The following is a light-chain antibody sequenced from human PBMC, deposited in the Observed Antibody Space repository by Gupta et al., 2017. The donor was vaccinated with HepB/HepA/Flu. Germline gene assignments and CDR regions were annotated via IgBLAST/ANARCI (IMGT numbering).Light chain of an antibody. Sequence: IQLTQSPSSLSASVGDRVIIACRATQSIGTNLHWYQQKAGKAPKLLIYGAFNLQSGVPSRFSGSGSGTDFTLTIRSLQVDDFATYYCQHGKDLPVFGGGTKVE. CDR1: QSIGTN. J-gene: IGKJ4*01. CDR2: GAF. V-gene: IGKV1-39*01. CDR3: QHGKDLPV.